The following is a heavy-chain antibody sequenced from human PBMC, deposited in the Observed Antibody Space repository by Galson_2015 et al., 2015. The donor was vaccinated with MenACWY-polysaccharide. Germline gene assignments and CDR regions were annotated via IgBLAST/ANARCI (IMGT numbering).Heavy chain of an antibody. V-gene: IGHV3-30*02. CDR2: IRYDGSNK. J-gene: IGHJ4*02. CDR1: GFTFSSYS. Sequence: SLRLSCAASGFTFSSYSMTWVRQAPGKGLEWVAFIRYDGSNKYYADSVKGRFTISRDNSKNTLYLQMNSLRAEDTAVYYCAKDHSSGWFFDYWGQGTLVTVSS. CDR3: AKDHSSGWFFDY. D-gene: IGHD6-19*01.